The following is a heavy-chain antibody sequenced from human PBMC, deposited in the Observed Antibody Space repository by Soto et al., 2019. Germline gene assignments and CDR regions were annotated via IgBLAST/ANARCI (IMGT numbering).Heavy chain of an antibody. CDR3: ARGQFTRLYDYYYYMDV. V-gene: IGHV3-66*01. Sequence: GSLRLSCAASGFTFSSNAMHWVRQAPGKGLEWVSVIYSDGSTYYADSVKGRFTISRDNSKNTLYLQMNSLRAEDTAVYYCARGQFTRLYDYYYYMDVWGKGTTVTVSS. J-gene: IGHJ6*03. CDR2: IYSDGST. CDR1: GFTFSSNA.